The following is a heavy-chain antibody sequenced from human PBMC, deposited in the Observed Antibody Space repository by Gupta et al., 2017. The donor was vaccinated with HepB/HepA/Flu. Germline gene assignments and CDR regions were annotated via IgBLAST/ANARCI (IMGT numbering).Heavy chain of an antibody. CDR1: GDTFSKYA. V-gene: IGHV1-69*04. CDR2: TIPRLDKA. Sequence: QVQLVQSGAEVQKPGSSVKVSCKASGDTFSKYAISWVRQAPGQGLEWMGRTIPRLDKASYGEKFQGRVTISADKSTSTAYMELSSLRSEDTAVYYCARDHFDDYDHSDGYWGQGTLVTVPS. CDR3: ARDHFDDYDHSDGY. J-gene: IGHJ4*02. D-gene: IGHD4-17*01.